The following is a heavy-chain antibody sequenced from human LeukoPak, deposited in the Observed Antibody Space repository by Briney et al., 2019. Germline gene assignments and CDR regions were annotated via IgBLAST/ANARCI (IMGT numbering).Heavy chain of an antibody. Sequence: GGPLRLSCAASGFTFSSYAMSWVRQAPGKGLEWVSAISGSGGSTYYADSVKGRFTISRDNSKNTLYLQMNSLRAEDTAVYYCARELGYCSSTSCYAHYYGMDVWGQGTTVTVSS. V-gene: IGHV3-23*01. CDR2: ISGSGGST. J-gene: IGHJ6*02. D-gene: IGHD2-2*01. CDR1: GFTFSSYA. CDR3: ARELGYCSSTSCYAHYYGMDV.